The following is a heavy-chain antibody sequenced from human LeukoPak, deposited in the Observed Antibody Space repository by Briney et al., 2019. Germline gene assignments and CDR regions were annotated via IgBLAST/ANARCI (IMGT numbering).Heavy chain of an antibody. Sequence: PGGSLTLSCAPSGFTFSSYEMNWVRQAPGKGLEWVAYISSSGSTIYYADSVKGRFTIPRDNAKKALYLQMNSLRADDTAVYYCAELGITMIGGVWGKGTTVTISS. V-gene: IGHV3-48*03. CDR3: AELGITMIGGV. D-gene: IGHD3-10*02. J-gene: IGHJ6*04. CDR2: ISSSGSTI. CDR1: GFTFSSYE.